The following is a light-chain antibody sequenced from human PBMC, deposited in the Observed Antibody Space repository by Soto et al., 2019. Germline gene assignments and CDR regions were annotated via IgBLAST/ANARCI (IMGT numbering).Light chain of an antibody. CDR2: EGT. J-gene: IGLJ1*01. CDR3: CSYASSTTYV. V-gene: IGLV2-23*01. Sequence: QSALTQPASVSGSPGQSITISCTGTSSDVGSYNLVSWYQQHPGKAPKLMIYEGTKRPSGVSDRFSGSRSGNTASLTISGLQAEDEADCYCCSYASSTTYVFGTGTKVTVL. CDR1: SSDVGSYNL.